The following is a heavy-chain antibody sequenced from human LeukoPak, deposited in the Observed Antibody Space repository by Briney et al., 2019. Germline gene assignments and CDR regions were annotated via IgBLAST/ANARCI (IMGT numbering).Heavy chain of an antibody. Sequence: PSDPLSLPCTVSGRSIGSYYWRWLRQPPGKGLEWLGYIYYSGSTNYNPSLKSRVTISVDTSKNQFSLKLSSVTAADTAVYYCARVLPSSSWSLDYWGQGTLVTVSS. CDR1: GRSIGSYY. CDR3: ARVLPSSSWSLDY. CDR2: IYYSGST. D-gene: IGHD6-13*01. J-gene: IGHJ4*02. V-gene: IGHV4-59*07.